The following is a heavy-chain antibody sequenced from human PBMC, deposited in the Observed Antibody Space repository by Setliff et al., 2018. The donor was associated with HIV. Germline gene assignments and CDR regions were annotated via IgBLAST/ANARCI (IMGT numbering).Heavy chain of an antibody. CDR2: IHQTGRET. J-gene: IGHJ3*02. D-gene: IGHD1-1*01. Sequence: GGSLRLSCAASGFSLSPFVMSWVRQAPGKGLEWVANIHQTGRETYYVDSVKGRFTISRDNAKHSLYLQMNSLRAEDTAVYYCAKWNVAFDIWGHGTMVTVSS. V-gene: IGHV3-7*01. CDR3: AKWNVAFDI. CDR1: GFSLSPFV.